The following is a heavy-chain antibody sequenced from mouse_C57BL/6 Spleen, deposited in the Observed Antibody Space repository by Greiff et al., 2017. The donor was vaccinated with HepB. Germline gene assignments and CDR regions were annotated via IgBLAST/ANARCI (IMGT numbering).Heavy chain of an antibody. CDR2: IDPSDSYT. V-gene: IGHV1-69*01. D-gene: IGHD1-1*01. J-gene: IGHJ2*01. CDR1: GYTFTSYW. CDR3: ARGDGSSYNDFDY. Sequence: QVQLQQPGAELVMPGASVKLSCKASGYTFTSYWMHWVKQRPGQGLEWIGEIDPSDSYTNYNQKFKGKSTLTVDKSSSTAYMQLSSLTSEDSAVYYCARGDGSSYNDFDYWGQGTTVTVSS.